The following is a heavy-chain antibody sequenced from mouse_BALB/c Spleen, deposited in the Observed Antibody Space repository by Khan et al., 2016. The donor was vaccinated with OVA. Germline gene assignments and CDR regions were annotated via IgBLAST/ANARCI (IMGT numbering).Heavy chain of an antibody. CDR2: IRNSGNT. J-gene: IGHJ1*01. CDR3: ERDGNWYFDV. V-gene: IGHV3-2*02. CDR1: GSSIPSDYA. D-gene: IGHD2-1*01. Sequence: EVKLLESGPGLVKPSQSLALTCTVSGSSIPSDYAWNWIRQFPGSKLEWMGYIRNSGNTSYNPSLKSRITITRDTSKNQFFLQLNSVTTEDSATYFCERDGNWYFDVWGEGTTVTVSS.